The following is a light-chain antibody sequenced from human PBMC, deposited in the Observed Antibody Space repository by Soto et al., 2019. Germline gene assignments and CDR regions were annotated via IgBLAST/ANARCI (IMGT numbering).Light chain of an antibody. CDR2: DVN. Sequence: QSVLTQPRSVSGSPGQSVTISCTGTSSDVGGYNYVSWYQQHPGKAPKLMIYDVNKRPSGVPDRFSASKSGNTASLTISGLQAEDEADYYCCSYAGDPYVFGTGTKLTVL. J-gene: IGLJ1*01. V-gene: IGLV2-11*01. CDR3: CSYAGDPYV. CDR1: SSDVGGYNY.